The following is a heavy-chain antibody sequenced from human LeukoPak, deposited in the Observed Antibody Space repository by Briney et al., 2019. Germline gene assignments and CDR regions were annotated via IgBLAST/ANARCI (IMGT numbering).Heavy chain of an antibody. J-gene: IGHJ3*02. CDR1: GDSISSYY. CDR3: ARDTGELSEI. Sequence: PSETLSLTCTVSGDSISSYYWGWIRQPPGKGLEWIGSIYYSGSTYYNPSLKSRVTISVDTSKNQFSLKLSSVTAADTAVYYCARDTGELSEIWGQGTMVTVSS. V-gene: IGHV4-39*07. CDR2: IYYSGST. D-gene: IGHD3-16*02.